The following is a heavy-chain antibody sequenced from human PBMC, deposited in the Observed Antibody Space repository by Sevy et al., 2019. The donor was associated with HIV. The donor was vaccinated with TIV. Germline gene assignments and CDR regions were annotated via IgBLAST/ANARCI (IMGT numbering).Heavy chain of an antibody. CDR1: GGSISSYY. J-gene: IGHJ4*02. CDR2: IYYSGST. Sequence: SETLSLTCTVSGGSISSYYWSWIRQPPGKGLEWIGYIYYSGSTNYNPSLKSRVTISVDTSKNQFSLKLSSVTAADTAMYYCARATVVTYFDYWGQGTLVTVSS. CDR3: ARATVVTYFDY. V-gene: IGHV4-59*01. D-gene: IGHD4-17*01.